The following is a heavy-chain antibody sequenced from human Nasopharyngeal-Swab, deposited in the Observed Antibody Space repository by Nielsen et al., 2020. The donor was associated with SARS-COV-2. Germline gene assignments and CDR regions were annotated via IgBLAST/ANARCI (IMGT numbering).Heavy chain of an antibody. J-gene: IGHJ4*02. Sequence: GESLKISCAASGFIFSDYTMNWVRQAPGKGLEWVSSISSSSSYIYYADSVKGRFTISRDNAKNSVYLQMNSLGAEDTALYYCARVAGSGWSDYWGQGTPVTVSS. V-gene: IGHV3-21*01. D-gene: IGHD6-19*01. CDR2: ISSSSSYI. CDR1: GFIFSDYT. CDR3: ARVAGSGWSDY.